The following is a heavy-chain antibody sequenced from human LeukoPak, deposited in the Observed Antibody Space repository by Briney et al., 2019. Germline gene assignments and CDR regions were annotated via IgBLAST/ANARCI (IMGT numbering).Heavy chain of an antibody. CDR1: GFTFSSYA. CDR3: AKDVRVVRGVIIHYYFDY. D-gene: IGHD3-10*01. CDR2: ISGSGGST. V-gene: IGHV3-23*01. Sequence: GGSLRLSCAASGFTFSSYAMSWVRQAPGKGLEWVSAISGSGGSTYYADSVKGRFTISRDNSKNTLYLQMNSLRAEDTAVYCCAKDVRVVRGVIIHYYFDYWGQGTLVTVSS. J-gene: IGHJ4*02.